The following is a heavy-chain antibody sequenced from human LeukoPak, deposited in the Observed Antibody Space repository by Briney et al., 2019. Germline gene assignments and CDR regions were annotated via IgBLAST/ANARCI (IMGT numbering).Heavy chain of an antibody. CDR2: IYYSGST. CDR3: AISDGYNLDY. Sequence: KASETLSLTCTVSGGSISSYYWSWIRQPPGKGLEWIGYIYYSGSTNYNPSLKSQVTISVDTSKNQFSLKLSSVTAADTAVYYCAISDGYNLDYWGQGTLVTVSS. J-gene: IGHJ4*02. CDR1: GGSISSYY. D-gene: IGHD5-24*01. V-gene: IGHV4-59*01.